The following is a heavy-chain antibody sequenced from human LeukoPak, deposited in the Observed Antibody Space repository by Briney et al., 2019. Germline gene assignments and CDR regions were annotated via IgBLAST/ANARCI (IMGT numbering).Heavy chain of an antibody. CDR1: GFPFSSYV. D-gene: IGHD3-22*01. Sequence: GGSLRLSCEASGFPFSSYVMHWVRQAPGKGLEWVSFTSYDGSNKYYADSVKGRFTISRDNSKNTLDLQMNSLRTEDTAMYYCARGDDSSGYFYSYFDYWGQGTLVTVSS. CDR2: TSYDGSNK. CDR3: ARGDDSSGYFYSYFDY. J-gene: IGHJ4*02. V-gene: IGHV3-30-3*01.